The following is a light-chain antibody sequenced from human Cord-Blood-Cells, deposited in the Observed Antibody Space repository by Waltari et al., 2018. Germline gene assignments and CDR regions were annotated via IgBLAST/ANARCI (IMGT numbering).Light chain of an antibody. CDR1: SSDVWSFNL. CDR3: CSYAGSSTWV. V-gene: IGLV2-23*01. CDR2: EGS. Sequence: QSALTQPASVSGSPGQSITISCTGTSSDVWSFNLFSCYQQHPGKAPKLVIYEGSKRPSGVSNRFSGSKSGNTASLTISGLQAEDEADYYCCSYAGSSTWVFGGGTKLTVL. J-gene: IGLJ3*02.